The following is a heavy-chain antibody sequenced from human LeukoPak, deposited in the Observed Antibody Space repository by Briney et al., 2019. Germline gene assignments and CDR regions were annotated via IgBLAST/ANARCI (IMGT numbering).Heavy chain of an antibody. V-gene: IGHV3-7*05. CDR3: VRDYCSGGTCYSGY. J-gene: IGHJ4*02. D-gene: IGHD2-15*01. CDR2: IKQDGSEK. CDR1: GFTFSSYW. Sequence: PGGSLRLSCAASGFTFSSYWMSWVRQDPGKGLEWVANIKQDGSEKYYVDSVKGRFTISRDNAKNSLYLQMNSLRAEDTAVYYCVRDYCSGGTCYSGYRGQGTLVTVSS.